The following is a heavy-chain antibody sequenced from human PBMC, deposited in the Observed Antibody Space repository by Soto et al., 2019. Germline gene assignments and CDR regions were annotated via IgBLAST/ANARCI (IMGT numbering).Heavy chain of an antibody. D-gene: IGHD3-3*01. J-gene: IGHJ4*02. CDR3: ARGLYYDFWSGYVGD. Sequence: PLTCAVYGGSFSGYYWSWIRQPPGKGLEWIGEINHSGSTNYNPSLKSRVTISVDTSKNQFSLKLSSVTAADTAVYYCARGLYYDFWSGYVGDGGQGPFVT. V-gene: IGHV4-34*01. CDR2: INHSGST. CDR1: GGSFSGYY.